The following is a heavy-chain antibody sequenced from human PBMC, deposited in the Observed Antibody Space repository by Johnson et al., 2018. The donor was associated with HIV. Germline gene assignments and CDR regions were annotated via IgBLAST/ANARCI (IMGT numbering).Heavy chain of an antibody. V-gene: IGHV3-NL1*01. J-gene: IGHJ3*02. D-gene: IGHD6-13*01. Sequence: QVQLVESGGGVVQPGRSLRLSCAASGFIFSDYGMHWVRQAPGKGLEWVAVIYSGGITYYADSVKGRFTISRDNSKNTLYLQMNSLRAEDTAVYYCARGSSSWLHDAFDIWGQGTMVTVSS. CDR3: ARGSSSWLHDAFDI. CDR2: IYSGGIT. CDR1: GFIFSDYG.